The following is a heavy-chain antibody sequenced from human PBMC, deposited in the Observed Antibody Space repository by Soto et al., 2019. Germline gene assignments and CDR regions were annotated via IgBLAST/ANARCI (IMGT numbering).Heavy chain of an antibody. CDR1: GGTFSGYA. CDR2: IIPIFGTA. Sequence: GASVKVSCKASGGTFSGYAISWVRQAPGQGLEWMGGIIPIFGTANYAQKFQGRVTITADESTSTAYMELSSLRSEDTAVYYCALRVVGAAKWFDPWGQGTLVTVSS. CDR3: ALRVVGAAKWFDP. J-gene: IGHJ5*02. V-gene: IGHV1-69*13. D-gene: IGHD1-26*01.